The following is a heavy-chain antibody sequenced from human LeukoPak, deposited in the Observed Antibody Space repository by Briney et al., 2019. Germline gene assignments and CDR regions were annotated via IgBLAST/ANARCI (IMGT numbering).Heavy chain of an antibody. CDR3: ARGSVGGYSGYDLDV. D-gene: IGHD5-12*01. CDR1: GGSFSGYY. Sequence: SETLSLTCAVYGGSFSGYYWSWIRQPPGKGLEWIGEINHSGSTNYNPSLKSRITISVDTSTNQFSLKLSSVTAADTAVYYCARGSVGGYSGYDLDVWGKGTTVTVSS. CDR2: INHSGST. J-gene: IGHJ6*04. V-gene: IGHV4-34*01.